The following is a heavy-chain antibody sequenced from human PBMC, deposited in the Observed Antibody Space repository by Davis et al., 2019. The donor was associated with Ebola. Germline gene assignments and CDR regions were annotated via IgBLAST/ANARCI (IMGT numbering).Heavy chain of an antibody. Sequence: GESLKISCAASGFTFSSYSMNWVRQAPGKGLEWVSSISSSSYIYYADSVKGRFTISRDNAKNSLYLQMNSLRAEDTAVYYCARAGFRELFSYGMDVWGQGTTVTVSS. CDR1: GFTFSSYS. CDR3: ARAGFRELFSYGMDV. J-gene: IGHJ6*02. V-gene: IGHV3-21*01. D-gene: IGHD3-10*01. CDR2: ISSSSYI.